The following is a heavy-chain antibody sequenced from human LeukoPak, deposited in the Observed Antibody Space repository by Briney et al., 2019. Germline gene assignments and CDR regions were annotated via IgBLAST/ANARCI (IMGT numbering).Heavy chain of an antibody. V-gene: IGHV3-11*06. J-gene: IGHJ4*02. CDR1: GFSFSDYY. CDR2: ISSSSSYT. Sequence: PGGSLRLSCAASGFSFSDYYMTWIRQAPGKGLEWVSYISSSSSYTNYADSVKGRFTISRDNAKNSLYLQMNSLRAEDTAVYYCARVTSGWYKDYWGQGTPVTVSS. D-gene: IGHD6-19*01. CDR3: ARVTSGWYKDY.